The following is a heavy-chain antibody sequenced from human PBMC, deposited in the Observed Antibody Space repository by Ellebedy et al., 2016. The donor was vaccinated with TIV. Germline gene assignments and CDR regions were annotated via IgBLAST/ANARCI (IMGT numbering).Heavy chain of an antibody. CDR1: GYSFSSSW. CDR3: ARHGKGGGNFEY. CDR2: FSPADSHL. V-gene: IGHV5-51*01. D-gene: IGHD2-15*01. J-gene: IGHJ4*02. Sequence: GESLKISCKGSGYSFSSSWIVWVRQMPGKGLEWLGVFSPADSHLRSSPSFQGQVTISADKSISTAYLQWSSLKASDTAMYYCARHGKGGGNFEYWGQGTLVTVSS.